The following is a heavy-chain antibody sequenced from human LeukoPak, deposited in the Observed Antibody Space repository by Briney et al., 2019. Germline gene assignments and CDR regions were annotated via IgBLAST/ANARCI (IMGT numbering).Heavy chain of an antibody. J-gene: IGHJ5*02. D-gene: IGHD3-16*01. CDR2: ISPNSGGT. CDR3: ARDYVGDNWFDP. V-gene: IGHV1-2*02. Sequence: GASVKVSCKASGYTFTDYYMHWVRQAPGQGLEWVGWISPNSGGTNYAQKFQGRVTMTRDTSISTAYMELSRLRSDDTAVYYCARDYVGDNWFDPWGQGTLVTVSS. CDR1: GYTFTDYY.